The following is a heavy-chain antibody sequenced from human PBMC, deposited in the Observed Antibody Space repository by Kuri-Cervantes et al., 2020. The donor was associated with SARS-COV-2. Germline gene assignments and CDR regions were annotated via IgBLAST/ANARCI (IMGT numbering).Heavy chain of an antibody. D-gene: IGHD3-10*01. CDR1: GYTFTGYY. CDR2: INPSGGST. J-gene: IGHJ6*03. CDR3: ARENGGVRGEWGLYYYYYYMDV. Sequence: ASVKVSCKASGYTFTGYYMHWVRQAPGQGLEWMGIINPSGGSTSYAQKFQGRVTMTRDTSTSTVYMELSSLRSEDTAAYYCARENGGVRGEWGLYYYYYYMDVWGKGTTVTVSS. V-gene: IGHV1-46*03.